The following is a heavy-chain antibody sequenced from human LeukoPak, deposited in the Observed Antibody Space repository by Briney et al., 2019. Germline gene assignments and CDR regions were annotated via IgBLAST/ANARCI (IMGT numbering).Heavy chain of an antibody. CDR2: INHSGST. CDR1: GGSFSGYY. CDR3: ARVFATRGAFDI. Sequence: SETLSLTCALYGGSFSGYYWSWIRQPPGKGLEWIGEINHSGSTNYNPSLKSRVTISVDTSKNQFSLKLSSVTAADTAVYYCARVFATRGAFDIWGQGTMVTVSS. J-gene: IGHJ3*02. D-gene: IGHD5-12*01. V-gene: IGHV4-34*01.